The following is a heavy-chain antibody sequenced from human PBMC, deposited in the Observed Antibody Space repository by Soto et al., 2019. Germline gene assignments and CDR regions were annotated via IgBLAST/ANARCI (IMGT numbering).Heavy chain of an antibody. CDR2: ITDSGGDS. CDR1: VFSFSSYA. J-gene: IGHJ4*02. Sequence: GGSLRLSCAASVFSFSSYAMTWVRQAPGKGLEWVSAITDSGGDSYHADSVKGRFTISRDNTKNTLYMQMNSLRAEDTAVYYCAKGSTSSRPYYFDYWGQGTPVTVSS. CDR3: AKGSTSSRPYYFDY. V-gene: IGHV3-23*01. D-gene: IGHD6-13*01.